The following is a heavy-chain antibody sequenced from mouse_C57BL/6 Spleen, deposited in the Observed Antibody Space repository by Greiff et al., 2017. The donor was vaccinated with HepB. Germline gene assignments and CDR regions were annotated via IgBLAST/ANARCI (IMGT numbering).Heavy chain of an antibody. V-gene: IGHV1-69*01. CDR2: IDPSDSYT. D-gene: IGHD3-3*01. Sequence: QVQLQQPGAELVMPGASVKLSCKASGYTFTSYWMHWVKQRPGQGLEWIGEIDPSDSYTNYNQKFKGKSTLTVDKSSSTAYMQLSSLTSEDSAVYYYARKTSRAYFDVWGTGTTVTVSS. J-gene: IGHJ1*03. CDR1: GYTFTSYW. CDR3: ARKTSRAYFDV.